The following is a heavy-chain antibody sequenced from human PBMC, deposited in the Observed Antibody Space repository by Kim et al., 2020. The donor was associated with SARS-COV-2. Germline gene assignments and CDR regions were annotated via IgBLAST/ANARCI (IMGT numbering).Heavy chain of an antibody. CDR3: AKGQSYSSRWSFDY. CDR1: GFTFDDYA. D-gene: IGHD6-13*01. J-gene: IGHJ4*02. Sequence: GGSLRLSCAASGFTFDDYAMHWVRQPPGKGLEWVSGISWNSGSIGYADSVKGRFTISRDNAKNSLFLQMNSLRAEDTAFYYCAKGQSYSSRWSFDYWGQGTLVTVSS. V-gene: IGHV3-9*01. CDR2: ISWNSGSI.